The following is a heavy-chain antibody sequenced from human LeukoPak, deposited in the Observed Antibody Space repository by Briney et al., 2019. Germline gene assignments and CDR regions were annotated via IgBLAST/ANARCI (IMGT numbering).Heavy chain of an antibody. CDR3: ATSRVVTNAFDI. V-gene: IGHV3-30*04. J-gene: IGHJ3*02. CDR1: GFTFSSYA. Sequence: GRSLRLSCAASGFTFSSYAMHWVRQAPGKGLEWVAVISYDGSNKYYADSVKGRFTISRDNSKNTLYLQMNSLRAEDTAVYYCATSRVVTNAFDIWGQGTMVTVSS. CDR2: ISYDGSNK. D-gene: IGHD4-23*01.